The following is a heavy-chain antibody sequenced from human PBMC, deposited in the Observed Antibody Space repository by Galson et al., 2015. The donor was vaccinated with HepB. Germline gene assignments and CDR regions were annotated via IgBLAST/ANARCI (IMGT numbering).Heavy chain of an antibody. D-gene: IGHD3-22*01. V-gene: IGHV4-61*01. CDR2: INYSGSA. CDR1: GVSVSGGSYY. Sequence: ETLSLTCTVSGVSVSGGSYYWSWVRQPPGKGLEWIGYINYSGSANYNPSLKSRVTISVDTSKNQFSLRLSSVTAADTAVYFCARVVGYYDSSGYYPYFDYWGQGALVTVSS. J-gene: IGHJ4*02. CDR3: ARVVGYYDSSGYYPYFDY.